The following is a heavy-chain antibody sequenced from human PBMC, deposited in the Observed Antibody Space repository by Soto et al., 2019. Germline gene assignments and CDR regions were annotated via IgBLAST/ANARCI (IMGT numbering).Heavy chain of an antibody. D-gene: IGHD6-13*01. CDR1: GFTFSSYA. V-gene: IGHV3-30-3*01. CDR3: ARDRSIAAGDPFDY. J-gene: IGHJ4*02. Sequence: SLRLSCAASGFTFSSYAMHWVRQAPGKGLEWVSVISYDGSNKYYADSVKGRFTISRDNSKNTLYLQMNSLRAEDTAVYYCARDRSIAAGDPFDYWGQGTLVTVSS. CDR2: ISYDGSNK.